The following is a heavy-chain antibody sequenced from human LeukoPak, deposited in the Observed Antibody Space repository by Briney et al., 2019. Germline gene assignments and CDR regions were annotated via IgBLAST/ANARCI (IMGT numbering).Heavy chain of an antibody. CDR2: IISSSSYI. Sequence: GGSLRLSCAASEFTFSSYSMNWVRQAPGKGLEWVSSIISSSSYIYYADSVKGRFTISRDNAKNSLYLQMNSLRAEDTAVYYCARAYCSSTSCYTPDAFDIWGQGTMVTVSS. J-gene: IGHJ3*02. CDR3: ARAYCSSTSCYTPDAFDI. D-gene: IGHD2-2*02. CDR1: EFTFSSYS. V-gene: IGHV3-21*01.